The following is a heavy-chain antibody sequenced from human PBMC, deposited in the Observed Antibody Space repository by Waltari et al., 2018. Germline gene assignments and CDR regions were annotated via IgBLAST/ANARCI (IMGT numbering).Heavy chain of an antibody. CDR2: IFFTGNT. V-gene: IGHV4-39*07. CDR3: AVKMSPLWLHPVDS. Sequence: QLQLQESGPGLVRPSETLALTCSVSAASISSNSYSWGWVRQPPGKGLEWIASIFFTGNTYYNPCLRSGVTMSLYTAKNQFSLHLASVTAADTAVYFCAVKMSPLWLHPVDSWGQGALVTVSS. D-gene: IGHD3-9*01. J-gene: IGHJ4*02. CDR1: AASISSNSYS.